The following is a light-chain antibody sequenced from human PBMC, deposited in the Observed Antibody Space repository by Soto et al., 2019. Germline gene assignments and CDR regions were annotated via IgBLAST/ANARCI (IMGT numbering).Light chain of an antibody. J-gene: IGLJ1*01. Sequence: QSVLTQPASVSGSPGQSITISCTGTSSDVGGCNCVSWYQQLPAKAPKLMIYEVRNRPSGISNRFSGSKSGNTASLTISGLQAEDEAEYFCSSYAGNRSHVFGTGTKLTVL. CDR1: SSDVGGCNC. CDR3: SSYAGNRSHV. CDR2: EVR. V-gene: IGLV2-14*01.